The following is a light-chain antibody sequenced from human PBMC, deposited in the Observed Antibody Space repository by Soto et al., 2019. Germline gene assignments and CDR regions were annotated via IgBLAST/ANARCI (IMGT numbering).Light chain of an antibody. V-gene: IGLV4-69*01. CDR2: LKSDGRH. CDR3: QTWDNDIRI. J-gene: IGLJ2*01. CDR1: SGHSGHA. Sequence: QSVLTQSPSASASLGASVKLTCTLRSGHSGHAIAWHQQQPEKGPRYLMKLKSDGRHNRGDGIPDRFSGSSSGAERYLTISGLQSEDEADYYCQTWDNDIRIFGGGTKLTVL.